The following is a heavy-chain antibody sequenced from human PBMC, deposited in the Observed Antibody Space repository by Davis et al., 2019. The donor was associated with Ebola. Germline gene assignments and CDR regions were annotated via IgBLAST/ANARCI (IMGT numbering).Heavy chain of an antibody. V-gene: IGHV5-51*01. D-gene: IGHD6-13*01. J-gene: IGHJ6*03. CDR1: GYSFTSYW. CDR3: ARRVAAAGTNYYYYYYMDV. CDR2: IYPGDSDT. Sequence: PGGSLRLSCKGSGYSFTSYWIGWARQMPGKGLEWMGIIYPGDSDTRYSPSFQGQVTISADKSISTAYLQWSSLKASDTAMYYCARRVAAAGTNYYYYYYMDVWGKGTTVTVSS.